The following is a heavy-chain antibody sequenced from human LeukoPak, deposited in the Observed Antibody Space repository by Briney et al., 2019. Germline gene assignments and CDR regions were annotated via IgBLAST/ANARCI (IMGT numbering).Heavy chain of an antibody. CDR3: AKDSLADIDY. CDR1: GFIFSTYG. Sequence: SGGSLRLSCAASGFIFSTYGMYWVRQAPGKGLEWVAFIRHDGSIKNYADSVKGRSTISRDNSKNRLYLQMNSLRAEDTAVYYCAKDSLADIDYWGQGTLVTVSS. V-gene: IGHV3-30*02. D-gene: IGHD3-16*01. CDR2: IRHDGSIK. J-gene: IGHJ4*02.